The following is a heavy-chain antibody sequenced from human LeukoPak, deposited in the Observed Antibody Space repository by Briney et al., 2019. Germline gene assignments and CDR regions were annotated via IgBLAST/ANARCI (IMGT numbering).Heavy chain of an antibody. J-gene: IGHJ4*02. CDR2: IYYSGST. D-gene: IGHD6-19*01. CDR3: ASLAVAGLSEGY. V-gene: IGHV4-59*05. CDR1: GFTFSSYW. Sequence: GPLRLSCAASGFTFSSYWLSWVRQPPGKGLEWIASIYYSGSTYYNPSLKSRVTISVDTSRNQFSLKLSSVTAADTAVYYCASLAVAGLSEGYWGQGTLVIVSS.